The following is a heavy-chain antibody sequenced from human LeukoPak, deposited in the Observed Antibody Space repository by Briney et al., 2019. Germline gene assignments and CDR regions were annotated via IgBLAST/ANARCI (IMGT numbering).Heavy chain of an antibody. D-gene: IGHD3-3*01. CDR1: GGTFSSYA. Sequence: SVKVSCKASGGTFSSYAISWVRQAPGQGLEWMGRIIPIFGTANYAQKFQGRVTITTDESTSTAYMELSSLRSEHTTVYYCSRASLRFFFYFDYWGPRTLVTVSS. CDR2: IIPIFGTA. J-gene: IGHJ4*02. V-gene: IGHV1-69*05. CDR3: SRASLRFFFYFDY.